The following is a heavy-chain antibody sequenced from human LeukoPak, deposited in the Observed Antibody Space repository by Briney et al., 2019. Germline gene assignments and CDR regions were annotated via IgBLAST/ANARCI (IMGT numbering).Heavy chain of an antibody. CDR2: IYYSGST. D-gene: IGHD1-26*01. CDR3: AIGATLDAFDI. Sequence: PSETLSLTCAVYGLSFSGYYWGWIRQPPGKGLEWIGSIYYSGSTYYNPSLKSRVTISVDTSKNQFSLKLSSVTAADTAVYYCAIGATLDAFDIWGQGTVVTVSS. CDR1: GLSFSGYY. J-gene: IGHJ3*02. V-gene: IGHV4-38-2*01.